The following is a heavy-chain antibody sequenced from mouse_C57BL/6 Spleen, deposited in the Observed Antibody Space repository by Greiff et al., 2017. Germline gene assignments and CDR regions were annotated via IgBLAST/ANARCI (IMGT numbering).Heavy chain of an antibody. CDR3: ARDDYEDYYAMDY. D-gene: IGHD2-4*01. Sequence: VQLQQPGAELVKPGASVKMSCKASGYTFTSYWITWVKQRPGQGLEWIGDIYPGSGSTNYNEKFTSKATLTVDTSSSTAYMQLSSLTSEDSAVYYCARDDYEDYYAMDYWGQGTSVTVSS. CDR1: GYTFTSYW. V-gene: IGHV1-55*01. J-gene: IGHJ4*01. CDR2: IYPGSGST.